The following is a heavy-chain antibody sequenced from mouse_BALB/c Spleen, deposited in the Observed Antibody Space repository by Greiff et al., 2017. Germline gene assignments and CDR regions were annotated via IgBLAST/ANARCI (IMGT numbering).Heavy chain of an antibody. J-gene: IGHJ1*01. Sequence: VMLVESGPGLVAPSQSLSITCTVSGFSLTGYGVNWVRQPPGKGLEWLGMIWGDGSTDYNSALKSRLSISKDNSKSQVFLKMNSLQTDDTARYYCAIYYGSSHRYFDVWGAGTTVTVSS. D-gene: IGHD1-1*01. CDR2: IWGDGST. CDR1: GFSLTGYG. V-gene: IGHV2-6-7*01. CDR3: AIYYGSSHRYFDV.